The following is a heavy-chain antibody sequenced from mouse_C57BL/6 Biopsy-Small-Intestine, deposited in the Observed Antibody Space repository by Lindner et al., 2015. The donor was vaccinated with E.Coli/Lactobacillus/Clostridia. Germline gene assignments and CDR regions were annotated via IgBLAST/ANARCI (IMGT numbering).Heavy chain of an antibody. Sequence: VQLQESGAELVRPGASVRLSCTTSGFNIKDDYMHWVKQRPEQGLEWIGRIDPANGNTKYAPKFQDKATITADTSSNTAYLQLSSLTSEDTAVYYCGRQSRIWYGDYVGFAYWGQGTLVTVSA. CDR1: GFNIKDDY. CDR2: IDPANGNT. J-gene: IGHJ3*01. V-gene: IGHV14-3*01. CDR3: GRQSRIWYGDYVGFAY. D-gene: IGHD2-13*01.